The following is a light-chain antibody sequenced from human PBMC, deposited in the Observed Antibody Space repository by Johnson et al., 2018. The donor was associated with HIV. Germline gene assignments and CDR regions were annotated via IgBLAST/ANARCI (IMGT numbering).Light chain of an antibody. CDR2: DNN. J-gene: IGLJ1*01. CDR3: GTGDSSLSVYV. V-gene: IGLV1-51*01. Sequence: QSVLTQPPSVSAAPGQKVTISCSGSSSDMGNYAVSWYQQLPGTAPKLLIYDNNKRPSGIPDRFSGSKSGTSATLGITGLQTGDEADYYCGTGDSSLSVYVFGTGTMVTVL. CDR1: SSDMGNYA.